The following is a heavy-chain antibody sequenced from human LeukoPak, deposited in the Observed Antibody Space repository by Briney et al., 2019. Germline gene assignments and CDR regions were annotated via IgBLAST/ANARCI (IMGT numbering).Heavy chain of an antibody. V-gene: IGHV4-30-2*01. CDR3: ARAHNWNGVSWFDP. Sequence: SETLSLTCAVSGGSISSGGYSWSWIRQPPGKGLEWIGYIYHSGSTYYNPSLKSRVTISVDRSKNQFSLKLSSVTAADTAVYYCARAHNWNGVSWFDPWGQGTLVTVSS. J-gene: IGHJ5*02. CDR2: IYHSGST. CDR1: GGSISSGGYS. D-gene: IGHD1-20*01.